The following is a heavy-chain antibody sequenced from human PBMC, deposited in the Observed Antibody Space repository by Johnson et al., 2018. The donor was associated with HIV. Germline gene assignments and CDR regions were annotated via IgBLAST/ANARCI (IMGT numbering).Heavy chain of an antibody. CDR1: GFTFSTYA. V-gene: IGHV3-30*03. CDR2: ISYDGNNK. D-gene: IGHD6-13*01. Sequence: QVQLVESGGGVVQPGRSLRLSCTASGFTFSTYAMHWVRRAPGKGLEWVASISYDGNNKYYADSVTGRFTISRDNSKNPLYLQMNSLRAEDTAVYYCARVEGGSSSNAFDIWGQGTMVTVSS. J-gene: IGHJ3*02. CDR3: ARVEGGSSSNAFDI.